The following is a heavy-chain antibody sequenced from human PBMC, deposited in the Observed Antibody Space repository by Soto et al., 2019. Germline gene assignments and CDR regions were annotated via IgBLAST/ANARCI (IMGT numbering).Heavy chain of an antibody. CDR1: GGSISSYY. CDR3: ARGALTTYFDY. Sequence: SATLSLTCTVSGGSISSYYWSWIRQPPGKGLEWIGYIYYSGSTNYNPSLKSRVTISVDTSKNQFSLKLSSVTAADTAVYYCARGALTTYFDYWGHGTLVTVSS. J-gene: IGHJ4*01. CDR2: IYYSGST. V-gene: IGHV4-59*01.